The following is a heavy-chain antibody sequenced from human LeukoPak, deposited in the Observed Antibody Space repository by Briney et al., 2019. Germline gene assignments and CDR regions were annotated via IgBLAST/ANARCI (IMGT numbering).Heavy chain of an antibody. CDR2: IYYSGST. CDR1: GGSISSYY. Sequence: PSETLSLTCTVSGGSISSYYWSWIRQPPGKGLEWIGYIYYSGSTNYNPSLKSRVTISVDTSKNQFSLKLSSVTAADTAVYYCAKAYSVGATQFDYWGQGTLVTVSS. D-gene: IGHD1-26*01. J-gene: IGHJ4*02. V-gene: IGHV4-59*01. CDR3: AKAYSVGATQFDY.